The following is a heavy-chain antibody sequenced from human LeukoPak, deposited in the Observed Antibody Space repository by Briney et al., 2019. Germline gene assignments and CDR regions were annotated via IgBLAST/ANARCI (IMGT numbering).Heavy chain of an antibody. V-gene: IGHV3-23*01. CDR3: ARVTYGSGTYGAFDY. CDR2: ISGSGDNT. D-gene: IGHD3-10*01. J-gene: IGHJ4*02. Sequence: GGSLRLSCAASGFTFSSHGMSWVRQAPGKGLEWVSTISGSGDNTYYADSVKGRFTISRDNSKNTLYLQMNSLRAEDTAVYYCARVTYGSGTYGAFDYWGQGTLVTVSS. CDR1: GFTFSSHG.